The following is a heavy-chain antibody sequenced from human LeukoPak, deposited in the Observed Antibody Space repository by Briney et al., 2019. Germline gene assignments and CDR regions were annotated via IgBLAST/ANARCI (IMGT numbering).Heavy chain of an antibody. D-gene: IGHD2-15*01. CDR3: AKSPAVITGWFDH. CDR1: GFTISSYA. J-gene: IGHJ5*02. V-gene: IGHV3-23*01. CDR2: ISGSGGST. Sequence: PGGPLRLSCAASGFTISSYAMSWVRQAPGKGLEWVSAISGSGGSTYYADSVKGRFTISRDNSKNTLYLQMNSLRAEDTAVYYCAKSPAVITGWFDHWGQGTLVTVSS.